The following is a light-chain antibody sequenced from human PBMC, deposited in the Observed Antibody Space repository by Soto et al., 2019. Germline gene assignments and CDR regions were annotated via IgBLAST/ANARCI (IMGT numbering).Light chain of an antibody. Sequence: QSALTQPGSVSGSPGQSITISCTGTSSDIGAYNFVSWYQQHPGKAPKLMLYDVNIRPSGVSNRFSGSKSGNTASLTISGLQAEDEDDYYCTSWTTSTTMIFGGGTKVTVL. CDR2: DVN. CDR3: TSWTTSTTMI. J-gene: IGLJ2*01. CDR1: SSDIGAYNF. V-gene: IGLV2-14*03.